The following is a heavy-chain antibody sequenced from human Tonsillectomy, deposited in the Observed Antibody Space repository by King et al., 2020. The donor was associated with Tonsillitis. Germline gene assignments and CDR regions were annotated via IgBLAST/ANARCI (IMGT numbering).Heavy chain of an antibody. J-gene: IGHJ4*02. CDR1: GGSISSGDYY. CDR2: SDYSGNT. Sequence: VQLQESGPGLVKPSQTLSLTCTVSGGSISSGDYYWSWIRQPPGKGLEWIVYSDYSGNTYFNPSLKSRVTISFDASKSQFSLKLSSVTAADTAVYYCAKGAGDPYYLDYWGQGTLVTVSS. V-gene: IGHV4-30-4*01. D-gene: IGHD7-27*01. CDR3: AKGAGDPYYLDY.